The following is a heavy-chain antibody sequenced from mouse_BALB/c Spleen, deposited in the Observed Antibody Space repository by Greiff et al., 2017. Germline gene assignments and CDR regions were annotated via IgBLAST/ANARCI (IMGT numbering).Heavy chain of an antibody. Sequence: DVQLQESGPGLVKPSQSLSLTCSVTGYSITSGYYWNWIRQFPGNKLEWMGYISYDGSNNYNPSLKNRISITRDTSKNQFFLKLNSVTTEDTATYYCAREDDYDRYAMDYWGQGTSVTVSS. CDR3: AREDDYDRYAMDY. CDR2: ISYDGSN. D-gene: IGHD2-4*01. J-gene: IGHJ4*01. V-gene: IGHV3-6*02. CDR1: GYSITSGYY.